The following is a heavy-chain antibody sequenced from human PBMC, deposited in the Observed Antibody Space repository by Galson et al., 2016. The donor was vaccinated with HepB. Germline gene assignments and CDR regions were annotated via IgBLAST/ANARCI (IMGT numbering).Heavy chain of an antibody. V-gene: IGHV3-11*04. J-gene: IGHJ4*02. CDR1: GFSLSDYY. CDR3: ATRDDLYRGF. Sequence: SLRLSCAASGFSLSDYYLSWIRQAPGKGLEWVSTIGRSDNTVYYADSVKGRFTISRDNAKNSVYLQMNSLRAEDTGVYYCATRDDLYRGFWGQGTLVTVSS. CDR2: IGRSDNTV. D-gene: IGHD5-24*01.